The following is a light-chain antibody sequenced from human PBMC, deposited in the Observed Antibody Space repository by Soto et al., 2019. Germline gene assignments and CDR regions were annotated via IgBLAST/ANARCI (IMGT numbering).Light chain of an antibody. CDR2: VAS. Sequence: EIVLTQSPGTLSLSPGERATLSCRASQSVSSSYLAWYQQKPGQAPRLLIYVASSRATGIPDRFSGSGSGTDFTLTISSLEPEDFAVYYCQQYGSSSWTFGEGTKVDIK. J-gene: IGKJ1*01. V-gene: IGKV3-20*01. CDR1: QSVSSSY. CDR3: QQYGSSSWT.